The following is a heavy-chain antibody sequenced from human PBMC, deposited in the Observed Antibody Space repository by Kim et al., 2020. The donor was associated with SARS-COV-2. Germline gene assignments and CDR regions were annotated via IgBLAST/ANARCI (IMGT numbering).Heavy chain of an antibody. Sequence: AESGKGRFTNSRDNSKNTLYRQMNSLRAEDTAIYYCAKDGSGQPAGWFDPWGQGTLVTVSS. J-gene: IGHJ5*02. V-gene: IGHV3-23*01. CDR3: AKDGSGQPAGWFDP. D-gene: IGHD3-3*01.